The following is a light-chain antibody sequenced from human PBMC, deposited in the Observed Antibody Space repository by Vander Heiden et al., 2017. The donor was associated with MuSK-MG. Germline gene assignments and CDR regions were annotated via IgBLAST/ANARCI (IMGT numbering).Light chain of an antibody. CDR2: AAS. CDR1: QSISSY. V-gene: IGKV1-39*01. J-gene: IGKJ1*01. Sequence: DIQMTQSPSYLSASVGDRVTITCRASQSISSYLNWYQQKPGKAPKLLIYAASSLQSGVPSRFSGSGSGTDFTLTISSLQPEDFATYYCQQRDSTPRTFGQGTKVEIK. CDR3: QQRDSTPRT.